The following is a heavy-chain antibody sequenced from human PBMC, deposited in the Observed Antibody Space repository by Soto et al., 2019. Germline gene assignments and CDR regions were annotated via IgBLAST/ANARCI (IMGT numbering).Heavy chain of an antibody. CDR1: GGTISSYY. J-gene: IGHJ5*02. V-gene: IGHV4-59*01. CDR2: IYYSGST. CDR3: ARVLRAVAGHNWFDP. D-gene: IGHD6-19*01. Sequence: SETLSLTCTVSGGTISSYYWSWIRQPPGKGLEWIGYIYYSGSTNYIPSLKSRVTISVDTSKNQFSLKLSSVTAADTAVYYCARVLRAVAGHNWFDPWGQGTLVTVSS.